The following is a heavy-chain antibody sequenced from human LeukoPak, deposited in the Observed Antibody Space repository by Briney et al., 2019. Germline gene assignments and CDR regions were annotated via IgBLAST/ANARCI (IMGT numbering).Heavy chain of an antibody. V-gene: IGHV4-4*02. CDR1: GGSILSTNW. CDR2: VHLSGAS. CDR3: ARESGAFSPFGF. J-gene: IGHJ4*02. Sequence: SGTLSLTCAVSGGSILSTNWWSWVRQPPGKGLEWIGEVHLSGASNYNPSLKSRVSVSIGKSRNHLSLELTSVTAADTAIYYCARESGAFSPFGFWGQGTLVTVSS. D-gene: IGHD1-26*01.